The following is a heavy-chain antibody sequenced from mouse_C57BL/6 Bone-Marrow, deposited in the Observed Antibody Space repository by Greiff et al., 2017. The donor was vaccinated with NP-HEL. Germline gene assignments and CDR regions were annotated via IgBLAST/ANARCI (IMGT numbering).Heavy chain of an antibody. D-gene: IGHD2-1*01. J-gene: IGHJ2*01. V-gene: IGHV1-42*01. CDR1: GYSFTGYY. CDR2: INPSTGGT. Sequence: EVQLQQSGPELVKPGASVKISCKASGYSFTGYYMNWVKQSPEKSLEWIGEINPSTGGTTYNQKFKAKATLTVDKSSSTAYMQLKSLTSEDSAVYYCARGGYYGNYDYWGQGTTLTVSS. CDR3: ARGGYYGNYDY.